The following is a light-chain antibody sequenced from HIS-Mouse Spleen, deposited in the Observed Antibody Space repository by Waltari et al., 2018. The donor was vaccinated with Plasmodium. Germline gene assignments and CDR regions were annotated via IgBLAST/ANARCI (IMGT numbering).Light chain of an antibody. Sequence: QSALTQPPSASGSPGPSVTISCPATSSHVGGENYVFWYQQPPGKAPKLMLYEVSKRPPGVPDRFSGSKSGNTASLTVSGLQAEDEADYYCSSYAGSNNLVFGGGTKLTVL. J-gene: IGLJ2*01. CDR1: SSHVGGENY. CDR3: SSYAGSNNLV. V-gene: IGLV2-8*01. CDR2: EVS.